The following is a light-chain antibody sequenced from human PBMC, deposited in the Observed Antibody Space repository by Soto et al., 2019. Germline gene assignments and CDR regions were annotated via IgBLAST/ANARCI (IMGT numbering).Light chain of an antibody. CDR3: QKYYTPPPLT. Sequence: DIVMTQSPDSLAVSLGGRATIDCKSSQSVLYSSNQQRPGQPPKLLIYRESGVPDRFSGSGSGTDFTLIISGLRAEEGAVHYCQKYYTPPPLTFGGGTRVEIK. V-gene: IGKV4-1*01. CDR1: QSVLYSSN. J-gene: IGKJ4*01.